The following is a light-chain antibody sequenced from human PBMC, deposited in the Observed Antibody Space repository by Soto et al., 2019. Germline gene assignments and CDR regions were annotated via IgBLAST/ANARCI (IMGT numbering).Light chain of an antibody. CDR1: QSVNSD. V-gene: IGKV3-15*01. J-gene: IGKJ1*01. CDR3: QQYNDWPPWT. CDR2: GAS. Sequence: EVLMAQSPATLSVSPGERATLSCRASQSVNSDLAWYQQKPGQAPRLLIYGASTRATGIPARFSGSGSGTDFTLTISSLQSEDFAVYYCQQYNDWPPWTFGQGTKVDIK.